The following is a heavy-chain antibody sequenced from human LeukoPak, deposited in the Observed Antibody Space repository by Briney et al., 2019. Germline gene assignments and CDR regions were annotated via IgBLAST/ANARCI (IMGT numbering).Heavy chain of an antibody. CDR2: IRYDGSNK. CDR1: GFTFSSYG. J-gene: IGHJ4*02. CDR3: ARDRIFGVVIGTGIDY. Sequence: GGSLRLSCAASGFTFSSYGTHWVRQAPGKGLEWVAFIRYDGSNKYYADSVKGRFTISRDNSKNTLYLQMNSLRAEDTAVYYCARDRIFGVVIGTGIDYWGQGTLVTVSS. V-gene: IGHV3-30*02. D-gene: IGHD3-3*01.